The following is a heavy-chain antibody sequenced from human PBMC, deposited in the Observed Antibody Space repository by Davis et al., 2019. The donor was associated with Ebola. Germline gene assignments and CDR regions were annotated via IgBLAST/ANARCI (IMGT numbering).Heavy chain of an antibody. CDR2: MNPHSGYT. D-gene: IGHD6-6*01. V-gene: IGHV1-8*01. CDR1: GYTFTSYD. J-gene: IGHJ5*02. CDR3: ARGRAARRGWWFDP. Sequence: ASVKVSCKASGYTFTSYDINWVRQATGQGLEWMGWMNPHSGYTGYAQKFQGRVTMTRNTSISTAYMELSSLRSEDTAVYYCARGRAARRGWWFDPWGQGTLVTVSS.